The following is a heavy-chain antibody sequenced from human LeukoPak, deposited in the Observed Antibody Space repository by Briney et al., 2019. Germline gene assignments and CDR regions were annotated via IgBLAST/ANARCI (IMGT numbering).Heavy chain of an antibody. CDR2: INPSGGST. D-gene: IGHD3-22*01. J-gene: IGHJ4*02. V-gene: IGHV1-46*01. Sequence: ASVKVSCKASGYTFTSYYMHWVRQAPGQGLECMGIINPSGGSTSYAQKFQGRVTITRNTSISTAYMELSSLRSEDTAVYYCAREDYYDSGSNDYWGQGTLVTVSS. CDR3: AREDYYDSGSNDY. CDR1: GYTFTSYY.